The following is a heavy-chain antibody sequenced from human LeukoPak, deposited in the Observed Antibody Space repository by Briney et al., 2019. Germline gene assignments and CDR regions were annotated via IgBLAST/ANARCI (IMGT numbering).Heavy chain of an antibody. D-gene: IGHD5-12*01. V-gene: IGHV1-2*02. CDR1: GYTFTGYY. J-gene: IGHJ4*02. Sequence: ASVKVSCKASGYTFTGYYMHWVRQAPGQGLEWMGWINPNSGGTNYAQKFQGRVTMTRDTSISTAYMELTRLRSDDTAVYYCANWAATIRNFNYWGQGTLVTVSS. CDR3: ANWAATIRNFNY. CDR2: INPNSGGT.